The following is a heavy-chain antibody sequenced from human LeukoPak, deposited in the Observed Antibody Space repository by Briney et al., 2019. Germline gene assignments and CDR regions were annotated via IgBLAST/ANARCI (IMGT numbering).Heavy chain of an antibody. CDR1: GGSISSLY. CDR2: IYNSGST. V-gene: IGHV4-59*01. J-gene: IGHJ4*02. CDR3: AMGWYSSGYAVDY. Sequence: SETLSLACTVPGGSISSLYWSWVRQPPGKGLGWLRSIYNSGSTNTNPSLKGRVPISVDPSQNQFPLQFNSLTAADTAVYYCAMGWYSSGYAVDYWGQGSMVT. D-gene: IGHD3-22*01.